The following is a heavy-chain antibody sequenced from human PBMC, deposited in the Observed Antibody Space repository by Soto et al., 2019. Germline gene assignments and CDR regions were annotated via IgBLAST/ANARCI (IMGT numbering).Heavy chain of an antibody. Sequence: QVQLVQSGTEVKKPGSSVKVSCKASGGTFRTYPISWVRQAPGQGLEWMGSIFPLTGIPDYAQKFQARLTISADKPTHTAHIELSILTSDDTAMYFCAIGPFVGLNYFESSRQVTLVTVSS. CDR1: GGTFRTYP. V-gene: IGHV1-69*02. J-gene: IGHJ4*02. D-gene: IGHD3-16*01. CDR2: IFPLTGIP. CDR3: AIGPFVGLNYFES.